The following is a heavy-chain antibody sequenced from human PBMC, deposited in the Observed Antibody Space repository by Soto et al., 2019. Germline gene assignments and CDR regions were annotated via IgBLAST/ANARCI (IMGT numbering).Heavy chain of an antibody. D-gene: IGHD3-10*01. V-gene: IGHV3-9*01. J-gene: IGHJ6*02. Sequence: EEQLVESGGGLVQPGRSLRLSCAASGFTFDDYAMHWVRQAPGKGLEWVSGSNWNSGSIGYSDSVKGRFTISRDNAKTSLYLQMNSLRAEDTALYYCAKDRGSGSYAANYYYYGMDVWGQGTKVTVSS. CDR1: GFTFDDYA. CDR3: AKDRGSGSYAANYYYYGMDV. CDR2: SNWNSGSI.